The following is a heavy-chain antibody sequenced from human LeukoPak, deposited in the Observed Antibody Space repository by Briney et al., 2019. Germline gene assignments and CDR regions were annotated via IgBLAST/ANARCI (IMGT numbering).Heavy chain of an antibody. J-gene: IGHJ4*02. V-gene: IGHV4-59*01. Sequence: ASETLSLTCTVSGGSISSYYWSWIRQPPGKGLEWIGYIYYSGSTNYNPSLKSRVTISVDTSKNQFSLKLSSVTAADTAVYYCARASKHIVVVTDWGQGTLVTVSS. D-gene: IGHD2-21*02. CDR2: IYYSGST. CDR3: ARASKHIVVVTD. CDR1: GGSISSYY.